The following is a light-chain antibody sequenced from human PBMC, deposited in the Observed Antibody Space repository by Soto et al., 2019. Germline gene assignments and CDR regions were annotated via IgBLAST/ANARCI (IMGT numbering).Light chain of an antibody. J-gene: IGKJ1*01. Sequence: DIQMTQSPSSLSASVGDRVTITCRASQSISSYLNWYQQKPGKAPKLLIYAASSLQSGVPSRFSGSGSGTDFTLTISSLQREDFATYVCQQSYSSPWTFGQGTKVDIK. CDR2: AAS. CDR1: QSISSY. V-gene: IGKV1-39*01. CDR3: QQSYSSPWT.